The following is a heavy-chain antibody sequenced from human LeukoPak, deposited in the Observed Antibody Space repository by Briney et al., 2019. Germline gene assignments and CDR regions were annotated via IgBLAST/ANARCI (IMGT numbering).Heavy chain of an antibody. CDR1: GFTFSNFD. CDR3: AGGYDSGGSYLFDF. D-gene: IGHD3-22*01. J-gene: IGHJ4*02. V-gene: IGHV3-13*01. Sequence: GGSLRLSCAASGFTFSNFDMHWVRQATGKGLEWVSAIGIDGDTYYAGSVKGRFTISREDAKSSMFLQMNSLRAGDTAVYFCAGGYDSGGSYLFDFWGQGTLVTVSS. CDR2: IGIDGDT.